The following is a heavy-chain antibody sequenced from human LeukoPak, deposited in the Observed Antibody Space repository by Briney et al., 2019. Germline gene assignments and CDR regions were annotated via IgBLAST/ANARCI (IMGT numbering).Heavy chain of an antibody. D-gene: IGHD6-13*01. V-gene: IGHV3-23*01. CDR3: AKESGSSSWPFDY. J-gene: IGHJ4*02. CDR1: GFTFNNYA. Sequence: GWSLRLSCAASGFTFNNYAMSWVGQAPGKGLDWVSTISGSGGSTYFADVVKDRFTITRDNVKDTLYLQVNSLSADDQAGYYCAKESGSSSWPFDYWGQGTLVTVSS. CDR2: ISGSGGST.